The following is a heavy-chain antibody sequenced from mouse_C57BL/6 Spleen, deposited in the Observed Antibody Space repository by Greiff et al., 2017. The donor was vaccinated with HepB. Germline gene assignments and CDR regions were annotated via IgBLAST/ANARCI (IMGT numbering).Heavy chain of an antibody. CDR1: GYSITSDY. D-gene: IGHD2-4*01. J-gene: IGHJ1*03. CDR3: ARFYDYDVGYWYFDV. Sequence: EVKLQESGPGLAKPSQTLSLTCSVTGYSITSDYWNWIRKFPGNKLEYMGYISYSGSTYYNPSLKSRISITRDTSKNQYYLQLNSVTTEDTATYYCARFYDYDVGYWYFDVWGTGTTVTVSS. V-gene: IGHV3-8*01. CDR2: ISYSGST.